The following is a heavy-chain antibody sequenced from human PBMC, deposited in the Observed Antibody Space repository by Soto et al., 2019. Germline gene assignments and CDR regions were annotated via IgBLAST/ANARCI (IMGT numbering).Heavy chain of an antibody. D-gene: IGHD3-16*02. CDR3: AGDTNDYVWGSYRDAFDI. Sequence: QVQLQESGPGLVKPSGTLSLTCAVSGGSISSSNWWSWVRQPPGKGLEWIGEIYHSGSTNYNPSLKRGVTVSVDKSTNQFSLKLSSVTAADTAVYYCAGDTNDYVWGSYRDAFDIWGQGTMVTVSS. V-gene: IGHV4-4*02. CDR1: GGSISSSNW. CDR2: IYHSGST. J-gene: IGHJ3*02.